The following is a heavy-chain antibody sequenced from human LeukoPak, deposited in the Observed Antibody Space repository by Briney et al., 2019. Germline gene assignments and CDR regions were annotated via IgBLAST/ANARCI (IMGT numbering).Heavy chain of an antibody. CDR1: GYTSTNYY. J-gene: IGHJ4*02. CDR3: ASGHGYMDY. V-gene: IGHV1-46*01. Sequence: ASVKVSCKAPGYTSTNYYMHWVRQAPGQGLEWMGIINPSGGSTSYAQKFQGRVTMTRDTSTSAVYMELSSLRSEDTAVYYCASGHGYMDYWGQGTLVTVSS. CDR2: INPSGGST.